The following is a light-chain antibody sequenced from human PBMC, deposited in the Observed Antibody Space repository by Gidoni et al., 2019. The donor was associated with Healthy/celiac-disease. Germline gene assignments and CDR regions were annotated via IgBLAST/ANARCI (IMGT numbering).Light chain of an antibody. CDR3: LLYYGGALV. Sequence: QTVVTQEPSLTVPPGGTVTLTCASSTGAVTSGYYPNWFQQKPGQAPRALIYSTSNKQSWTPARFSGSLLGGKAALTLSGVQPEDEAEYYCLLYYGGALVFGGGTKLTVL. CDR1: TGAVTSGYY. CDR2: STS. V-gene: IGLV7-43*01. J-gene: IGLJ2*01.